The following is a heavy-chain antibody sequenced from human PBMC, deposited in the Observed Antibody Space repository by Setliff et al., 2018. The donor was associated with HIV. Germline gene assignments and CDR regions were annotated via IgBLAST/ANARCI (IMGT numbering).Heavy chain of an antibody. V-gene: IGHV4-39*07. CDR3: ARGAGDRGDAFDV. Sequence: PSETLSLTCTVFRHSIPNTYYYWGWIRQPPGKGLEWIGSIYYSGSTFYNPSLKSRVTISIDTSKNQFSLKLSFVTAADAAVYYCARGAGDRGDAFDVWGQGTMVTVSS. CDR1: RHSIPNTYYY. J-gene: IGHJ3*01. D-gene: IGHD7-27*01. CDR2: IYYSGST.